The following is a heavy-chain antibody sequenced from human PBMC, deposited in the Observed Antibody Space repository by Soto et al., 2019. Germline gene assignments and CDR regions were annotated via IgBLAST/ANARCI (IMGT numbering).Heavy chain of an antibody. CDR1: GYVFISYG. Sequence: QVQLVQSGPEVKKPGASVKVSCKTSGYVFISYGISWVRQAPGHGLEWVGWISAYTGKADYAQKFQGRVTMTTETSTSTAFLELWSLRSDDTDVYYCARDQRYYGSGSYYSDNWGQGTLVTVSS. CDR3: ARDQRYYGSGSYYSDN. D-gene: IGHD3-10*01. J-gene: IGHJ4*02. CDR2: ISAYTGKA. V-gene: IGHV1-18*04.